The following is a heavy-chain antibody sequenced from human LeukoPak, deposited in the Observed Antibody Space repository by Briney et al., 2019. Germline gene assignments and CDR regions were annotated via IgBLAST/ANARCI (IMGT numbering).Heavy chain of an antibody. J-gene: IGHJ4*02. CDR1: GYTFTSYA. Sequence: ASVKVSCKASGYTFTSYAMHWVRQAPGQRLEWMGWINAGNGNTKYSQKFQGRVTITRDTSASTAYMELSSLRSEDTAVYYCARSYYYGSGSYYKIFFWYWGRGTLVTVSS. CDR3: ARSYYYGSGSYYKIFFWY. V-gene: IGHV1-3*01. CDR2: INAGNGNT. D-gene: IGHD3-10*01.